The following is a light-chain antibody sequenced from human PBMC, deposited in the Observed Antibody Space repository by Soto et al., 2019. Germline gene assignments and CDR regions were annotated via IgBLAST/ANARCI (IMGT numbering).Light chain of an antibody. CDR1: QSVSSN. Sequence: EIVMTQSPATLSVSPGERATLSCRASQSVSSNLAWYQQKPGQAPRLLIYGASTRATGIPARFSGSGSGTEFTLTISSLQSEDFAVYYCQQYNNWPWTFGPVTKVDIK. V-gene: IGKV3-15*01. J-gene: IGKJ3*01. CDR2: GAS. CDR3: QQYNNWPWT.